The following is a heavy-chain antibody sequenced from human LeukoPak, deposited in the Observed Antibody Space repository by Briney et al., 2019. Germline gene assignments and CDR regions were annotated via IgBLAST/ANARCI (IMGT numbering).Heavy chain of an antibody. CDR3: ARASTSSFLAFDS. J-gene: IGHJ4*02. CDR1: GFTFSDYN. Sequence: GGSLRLSCAASGFTFSDYNMNWVRQAPGKGLEWVSVISTSSTYIYYADSVKGRFTISRDNAKNSLYLQMNSMNATATVVYCCARASTSSFLAFDSWGQGTLVTVST. D-gene: IGHD2/OR15-2a*01. V-gene: IGHV3-21*06. CDR2: ISTSSTYI.